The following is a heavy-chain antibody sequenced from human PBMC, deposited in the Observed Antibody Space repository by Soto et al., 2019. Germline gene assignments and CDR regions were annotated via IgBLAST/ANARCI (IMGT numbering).Heavy chain of an antibody. CDR1: GDSIISYY. CDR2: IFYSGSP. CDR3: ARD. Sequence: PSETLSLTCTVSGDSIISYYWTWILQPPGKGLEWIGYIFYSGSPNYNPSLKSRVTISLDTSRNQFSLKLTSVTAADTAVYYGARDWG. V-gene: IGHV4-59*01. J-gene: IGHJ6*01.